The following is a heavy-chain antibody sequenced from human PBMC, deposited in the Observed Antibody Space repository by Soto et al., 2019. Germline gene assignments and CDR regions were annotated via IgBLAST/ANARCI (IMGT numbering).Heavy chain of an antibody. Sequence: GASVKVSCKASGGTFSNSAISWVRQAPGQGLEWMGGIMPIFRTPDYAQRFQGRVTITADESTSTAYMELSGLRPDDTAVYYCARDKDRQHLGGNYYYILDVWGQGTTVTAP. CDR2: IMPIFRTP. J-gene: IGHJ6*02. V-gene: IGHV1-69*13. CDR3: ARDKDRQHLGGNYYYILDV. CDR1: GGTFSNSA.